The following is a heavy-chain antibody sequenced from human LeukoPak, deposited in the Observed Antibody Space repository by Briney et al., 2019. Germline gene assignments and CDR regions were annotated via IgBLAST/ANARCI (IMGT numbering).Heavy chain of an antibody. Sequence: GRSLRLSCAASGFTFSSYGIHWVRQAPGKGLEWVAVIWHDGNKKYYADSVKGRFTISRDNFKSTLYLQMNSLRVEDTAVYYCAREGLTTTPNNAFDIWGQGTMVTVSS. J-gene: IGHJ3*02. CDR3: AREGLTTTPNNAFDI. V-gene: IGHV3-33*01. CDR2: IWHDGNKK. D-gene: IGHD4-11*01. CDR1: GFTFSSYG.